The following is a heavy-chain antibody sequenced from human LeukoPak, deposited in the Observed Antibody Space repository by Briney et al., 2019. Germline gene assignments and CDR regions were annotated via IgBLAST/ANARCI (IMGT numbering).Heavy chain of an antibody. CDR3: ARHGSGRYYPAEGRVDY. CDR2: INPSVGGT. J-gene: IGHJ4*02. V-gene: IGHV1-46*03. Sequence: AASVKVSCKAFGYGFTSYYIHWVRQAPGQGLEWMGIINPSVGGTTYARKFQGRVTMTRDTSTSTVYMELSSLRPEDTAVYYCARHGSGRYYPAEGRVDYWGQGTLVTVSS. CDR1: GYGFTSYY. D-gene: IGHD3-10*01.